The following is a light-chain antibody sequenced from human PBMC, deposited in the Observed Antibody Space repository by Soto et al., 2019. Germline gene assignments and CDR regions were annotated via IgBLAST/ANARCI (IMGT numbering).Light chain of an antibody. V-gene: IGKV1-39*01. Sequence: DIQMTQSPSSLSASVGDRVTITCRASQSISSSLNWYQQRPGKAPNLLIYAASSLQSGVPSRFSGSGSGTDFTLTISSLQPEDFATYYCQQSYQPKRTFGQGTKVDIK. CDR1: QSISSS. CDR3: QQSYQPKRT. CDR2: AAS. J-gene: IGKJ1*01.